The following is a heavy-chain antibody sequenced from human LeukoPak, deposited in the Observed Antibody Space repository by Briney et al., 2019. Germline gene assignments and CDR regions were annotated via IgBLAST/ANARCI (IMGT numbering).Heavy chain of an antibody. CDR3: ARVAGHDIRGLITYYFDD. CDR2: IWYNGSNK. V-gene: IGHV3-33*01. CDR1: GFTFRSYG. J-gene: IGHJ4*02. D-gene: IGHD3-10*01. Sequence: PWRSLRLSCAASGFTFRSYGMQWVRQAPGKGLEWVAIIWYNGSNKYYSDSVKGRFTISRDNSKNTLYLQMNSLRAEDTAVYYCARVAGHDIRGLITYYFDDWGQGTLVTVSS.